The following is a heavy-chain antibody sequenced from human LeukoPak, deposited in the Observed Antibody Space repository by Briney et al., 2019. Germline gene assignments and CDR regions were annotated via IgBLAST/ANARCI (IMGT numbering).Heavy chain of an antibody. Sequence: GGSLRLSCAASGFTFSSYGMHWVRQAPVKGLEWVAVISYDGSNKYYADSVKGRFTISRDNAKNSLYLQMNSLRAEDTAVYYCARDRGRRGITMRSDAFDIWGQGTMVTVSS. D-gene: IGHD3-22*01. CDR1: GFTFSSYG. CDR2: ISYDGSNK. J-gene: IGHJ3*02. V-gene: IGHV3-30*03. CDR3: ARDRGRRGITMRSDAFDI.